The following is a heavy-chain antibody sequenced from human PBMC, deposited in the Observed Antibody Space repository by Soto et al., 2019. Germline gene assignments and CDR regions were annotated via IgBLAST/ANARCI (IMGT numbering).Heavy chain of an antibody. CDR2: ISSSSSYI. J-gene: IGHJ3*02. V-gene: IGHV3-21*01. Sequence: GGSLRLSCAASGFTFSSYSMNWVRQAPGKGLEWVSSISSSSSYIYYADSVKGRFTISRDNAKNSLYLQMNSLRAEDTAVYYCARDQIRGVTTPPGAFDIWGQGTMVTVSS. CDR3: ARDQIRGVTTPPGAFDI. CDR1: GFTFSSYS. D-gene: IGHD4-17*01.